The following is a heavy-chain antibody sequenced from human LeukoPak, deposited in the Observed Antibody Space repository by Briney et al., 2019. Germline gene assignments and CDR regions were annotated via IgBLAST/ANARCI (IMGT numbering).Heavy chain of an antibody. J-gene: IGHJ3*02. D-gene: IGHD6-19*01. CDR1: GGSISSSSYY. CDR3: ARGSSGRCDAFDI. CDR2: IYYSGST. Sequence: KPSEALSLTCTGSGGSISSSSYYWGWIRQPPGKGREWIGSIYYSGSTYYNPSLKSRVTISVDTSKNQFSLKLSSVTAADTAVYYCARGSSGRCDAFDIWGQGTMVTVSS. V-gene: IGHV4-39*01.